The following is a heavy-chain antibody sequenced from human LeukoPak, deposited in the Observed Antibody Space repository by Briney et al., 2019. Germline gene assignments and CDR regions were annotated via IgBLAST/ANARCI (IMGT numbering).Heavy chain of an antibody. V-gene: IGHV1-18*01. Sequence: ASVKVSCKASGYTFTSYGISWVRQAPGQGLEWMGWISAYNGNTNYAQKLQGRVTMTTDTSTSTAYMELRSLRSDDTAVYYCARDRIPGYSYGERGFDYWGQGTLVTVSS. J-gene: IGHJ4*02. D-gene: IGHD5-18*01. CDR1: GYTFTSYG. CDR2: ISAYNGNT. CDR3: ARDRIPGYSYGERGFDY.